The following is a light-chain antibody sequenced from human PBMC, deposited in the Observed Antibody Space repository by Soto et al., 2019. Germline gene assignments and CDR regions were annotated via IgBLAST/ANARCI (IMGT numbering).Light chain of an antibody. Sequence: DIQLTQSPSFLSASVGDRVTITCRTSQGISGYLAWYQQKPGKAPKLLIYTASILQTGVPTRFGGSGSGTEFTLTVSSLQPEDFATYYGQQLNSFPITFGQGTRLEIK. V-gene: IGKV1-9*01. CDR1: QGISGY. CDR2: TAS. J-gene: IGKJ5*01. CDR3: QQLNSFPIT.